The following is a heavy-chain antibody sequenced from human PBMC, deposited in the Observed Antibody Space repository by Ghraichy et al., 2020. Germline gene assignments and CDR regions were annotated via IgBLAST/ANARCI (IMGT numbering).Heavy chain of an antibody. CDR3: AKDRIQVWIFPDDYYNYYGMDV. CDR1: GFTFRSYG. V-gene: IGHV3-30*18. CDR2: ISYDGSNK. Sequence: GESLNISCGASGFTFRSYGMHWVRQAPGKGLEWVAIISYDGSNKYYGDSVKGRFTISRDNSKNMLYLQMNSLRAEDTAVYYCAKDRIQVWIFPDDYYNYYGMDVWGQGTTVTVSS. J-gene: IGHJ6*02. D-gene: IGHD5-18*01.